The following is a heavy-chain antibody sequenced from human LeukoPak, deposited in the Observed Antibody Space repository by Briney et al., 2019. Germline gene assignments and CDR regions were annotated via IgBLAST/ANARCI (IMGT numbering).Heavy chain of an antibody. CDR1: GLTLSSNT. V-gene: IGHV3-48*02. D-gene: IGHD5/OR15-5a*01. J-gene: IGHJ4*02. CDR2: IGKTSSAI. CDR3: AGNSVYGYFEY. Sequence: GGSLRPSCAAFGLTLSSNTMNWVRQAPGKGLEGVSYIGKTSSAIYYADSVKGRFTMSRDNAKSSLYLQMISLRDEDTAVYYCAGNSVYGYFEYWGQGALVTVSS.